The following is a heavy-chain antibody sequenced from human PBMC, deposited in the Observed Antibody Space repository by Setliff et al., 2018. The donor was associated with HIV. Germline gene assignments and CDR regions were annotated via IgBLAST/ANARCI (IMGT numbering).Heavy chain of an antibody. Sequence: LSLTCTVAGGSISSGNYYWSWIRQPAWKGLEWIGHVYTSGTTNYNPSLESRVSISIDTSNNHFSLNLNSVTAADTAVYYCARAPYYHGWGSLPFDYWGQGMLVTVSS. J-gene: IGHJ4*02. D-gene: IGHD3-10*01. CDR1: GGSISSGNYY. CDR3: ARAPYYHGWGSLPFDY. CDR2: VYTSGTT. V-gene: IGHV4-61*09.